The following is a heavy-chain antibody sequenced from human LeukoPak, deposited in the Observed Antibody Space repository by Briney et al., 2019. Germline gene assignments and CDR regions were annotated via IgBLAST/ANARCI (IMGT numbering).Heavy chain of an antibody. CDR3: VRQTLVRGVIGNPIEY. Sequence: SETLSLTCTVSGGSISSSSYYWGWIRQSPGKGLEWIGSIYYSGSTYYNPSLKSRVTISVDTSENQFSLKLNSVSAADTAVYYCVRQTLVRGVIGNPIEYWGQGTLVTVSS. D-gene: IGHD3-10*01. V-gene: IGHV4-39*01. J-gene: IGHJ4*02. CDR1: GGSISSSSYY. CDR2: IYYSGST.